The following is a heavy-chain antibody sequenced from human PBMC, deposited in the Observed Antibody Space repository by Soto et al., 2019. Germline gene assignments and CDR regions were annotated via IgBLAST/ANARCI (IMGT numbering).Heavy chain of an antibody. CDR1: GFTFSSYA. CDR3: ATDRFDFWSGAHNAFEI. V-gene: IGHV3-23*01. CDR2: ISGSGVST. Sequence: HPGGSLRLSCAASGFTFSSYAMSWVRQAPGKWLEWVSAISGSGVSTYYADSMKGRITISRDNAKKSLFLQMNSLRGEDTAVYYCATDRFDFWSGAHNAFEIWGQGTMVTVSS. J-gene: IGHJ3*02. D-gene: IGHD3-3*01.